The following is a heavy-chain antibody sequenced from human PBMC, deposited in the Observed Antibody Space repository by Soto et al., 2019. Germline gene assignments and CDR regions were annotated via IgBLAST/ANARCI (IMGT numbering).Heavy chain of an antibody. Sequence: PGGSLRLSCAASGFTFSSYDMHWVRQATGKGLEWVSAIGTAGDPYYPGSVKGRFTISRENAKNSLYLQMNSLRAGDTAAYYCARGGPYYYGSGSPAGMDVWGQGTTVTVSS. V-gene: IGHV3-13*05. J-gene: IGHJ6*02. D-gene: IGHD3-10*01. CDR2: IGTAGDP. CDR3: ARGGPYYYGSGSPAGMDV. CDR1: GFTFSSYD.